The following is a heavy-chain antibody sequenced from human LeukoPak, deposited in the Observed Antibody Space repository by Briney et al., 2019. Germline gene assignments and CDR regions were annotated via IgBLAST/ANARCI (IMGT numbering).Heavy chain of an antibody. D-gene: IGHD6-13*01. V-gene: IGHV3-20*04. CDR3: ARVNSSWYFWYFDL. CDR1: GFTFDDYG. Sequence: PGGSLRLSCAASGFTFDDYGMSWVRQVPGKGLEWVSGINWNGGSTGYADSVKGRFTISRDNAKNSLYLQMNSLRAEDTALYYCARVNSSWYFWYFDLWGRGTLVTVSS. J-gene: IGHJ2*01. CDR2: INWNGGST.